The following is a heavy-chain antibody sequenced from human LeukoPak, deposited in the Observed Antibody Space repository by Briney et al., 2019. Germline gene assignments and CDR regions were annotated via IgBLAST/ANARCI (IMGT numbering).Heavy chain of an antibody. V-gene: IGHV3-30*18. J-gene: IGHJ4*02. CDR3: AKDYYGPGKKWGGSDY. Sequence: GGSLRLSCAASGFTFSSYGMHWVRQAPGKGLEWVAVISYDGSNKYYADSVKGRFTISRDNSKNTLYLQMNSLRAEDTAVYYCAKDYYGPGKKWGGSDYWGQGTLVTVSS. CDR2: ISYDGSNK. CDR1: GFTFSSYG. D-gene: IGHD3-10*01.